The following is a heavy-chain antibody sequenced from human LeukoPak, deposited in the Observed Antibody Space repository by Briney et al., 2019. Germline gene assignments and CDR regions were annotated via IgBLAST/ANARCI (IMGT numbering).Heavy chain of an antibody. V-gene: IGHV4-34*01. D-gene: IGHD3-10*01. CDR2: INHSGST. Sequence: SETLSLTCAVYGGSFSGYYWSWIRQPPGKGLEWLGEINHSGSTNYNPSLKSRVTISVDTSKNQFSLKLSSVTAADTAVYYCARWGSPPPGFDYWGQGTLVTVSS. J-gene: IGHJ4*02. CDR1: GGSFSGYY. CDR3: ARWGSPPPGFDY.